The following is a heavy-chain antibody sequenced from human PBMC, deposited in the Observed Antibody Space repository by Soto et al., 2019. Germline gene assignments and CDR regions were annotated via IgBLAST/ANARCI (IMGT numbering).Heavy chain of an antibody. J-gene: IGHJ3*02. CDR2: INHSGST. CDR3: ARPAAPLPYYYDSSGKGAFDI. Sequence: SEALSLNCSVYGWSFSGYYWSWIRQPPGKGLEWIGEINHSGSTNYNPSLKSRVTISVDTSKNQFSLKLSSVTAADTAVYYCARPAAPLPYYYDSSGKGAFDIWGQGTMVTVSS. V-gene: IGHV4-34*01. D-gene: IGHD3-22*01. CDR1: GWSFSGYY.